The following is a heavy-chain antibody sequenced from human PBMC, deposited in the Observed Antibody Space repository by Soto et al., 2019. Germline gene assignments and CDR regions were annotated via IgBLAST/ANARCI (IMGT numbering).Heavy chain of an antibody. CDR3: AKWPEIVVVVRYYYYMDV. CDR1: GFTFSSYA. Sequence: GGSLRLSCAASGFTFSSYAMSWVRQAPGKGLEWVSAMSGSGGSTYNADSVKGRFTSSRDNTKNTLYLQMNSLRAEDTAVYYWAKWPEIVVVVRYYYYMDVWGQGTTVTVSS. CDR2: MSGSGGST. D-gene: IGHD2-15*01. V-gene: IGHV3-23*01. J-gene: IGHJ6*02.